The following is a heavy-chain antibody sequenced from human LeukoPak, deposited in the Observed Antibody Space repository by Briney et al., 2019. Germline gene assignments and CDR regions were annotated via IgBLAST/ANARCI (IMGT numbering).Heavy chain of an antibody. CDR2: VDVIDGET. Sequence: GASVKVSCTVSGSSLTELSLYWVRQAPGKGLEWMGGVDVIDGETFYAQKFQGRVTMTEDSSTDTAYMELSSLRSDDTAFYYCAAGRPYSLLDYWGQGTLLTVSS. D-gene: IGHD5-18*01. V-gene: IGHV1-24*01. CDR1: GSSLTELS. CDR3: AAGRPYSLLDY. J-gene: IGHJ4*02.